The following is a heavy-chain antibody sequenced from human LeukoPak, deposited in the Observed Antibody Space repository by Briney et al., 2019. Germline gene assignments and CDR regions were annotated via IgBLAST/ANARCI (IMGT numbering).Heavy chain of an antibody. CDR2: ISDHNGTP. Sequence: ASVKVSCKGSGYIFPNYGISWARQAPGQGLEWMGWISDHNGTPNYAQKFEGRVTMTTDTSTSTAYRELTSLTSDDTAVYYCARDSVLGAPYTDHWGQGTLVTVSS. J-gene: IGHJ5*02. CDR3: ARDSVLGAPYTDH. V-gene: IGHV1-18*01. D-gene: IGHD3-3*02. CDR1: GYIFPNYG.